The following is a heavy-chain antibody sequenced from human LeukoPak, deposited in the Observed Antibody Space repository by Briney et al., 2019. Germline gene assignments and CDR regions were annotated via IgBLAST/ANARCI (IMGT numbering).Heavy chain of an antibody. D-gene: IGHD3-9*01. V-gene: IGHV4-4*02. J-gene: IGHJ4*02. CDR1: GGSISSSNW. CDR2: IYHSGCT. CDR3: ARGRPNYDILTGYVGY. Sequence: SGTLSLTCAVSGGSISSSNWWSWVRQPPGKGLEWIGEIYHSGCTNYNPSLKSRVTISVDKSKNQFSLKLSSVTTADTAVYYCARGRPNYDILTGYVGYWGQGTLVTVSS.